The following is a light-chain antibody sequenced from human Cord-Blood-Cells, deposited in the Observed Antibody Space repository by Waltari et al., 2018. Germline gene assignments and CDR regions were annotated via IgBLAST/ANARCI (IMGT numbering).Light chain of an antibody. CDR2: EDN. CDR1: SGSIASNY. V-gene: IGLV6-57*02. J-gene: IGLJ3*02. CDR3: ESYDSSRWV. Sequence: NFMLTQPHSVSESPGKTVTISCTGSSGSIASNYVPWYQQRPGSAPTTVIYEDNQSPSGGRDRVSGAIYSSANSASLTVSGPKTEDEADYYCESYDSSRWVFGGGTRLTVL.